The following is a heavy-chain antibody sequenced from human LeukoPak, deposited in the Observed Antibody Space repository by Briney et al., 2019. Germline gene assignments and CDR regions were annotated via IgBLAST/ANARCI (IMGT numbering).Heavy chain of an antibody. J-gene: IGHJ5*02. CDR1: GFTFSSYA. V-gene: IGHV3-23*01. Sequence: PGGSLRLSCAASGFTFSSYAMSWVRQAPGKGLEWVSDISGYGGSTYYADSVKGRFTISRDNSKNTLYLQMNRLRAEDTPVYYWAKDLSGSSHNWFDPWGQGTLVTVSS. CDR3: AKDLSGSSHNWFDP. D-gene: IGHD3-10*01. CDR2: ISGYGGST.